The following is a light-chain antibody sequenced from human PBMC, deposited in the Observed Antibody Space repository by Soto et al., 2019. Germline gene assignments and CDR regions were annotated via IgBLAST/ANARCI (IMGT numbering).Light chain of an antibody. Sequence: EIVLTQSPGTLALSPGDRSTLSCRASQSINKAYLVWYQVKPGQAPRRLIYGASSRATGIPDRFRGRGFGTAFTLTISRLEPEDFAVYYCQHSDDFRWTFGQGTKVEVK. J-gene: IGKJ1*01. CDR1: QSINKAY. V-gene: IGKV3-20*01. CDR2: GAS. CDR3: QHSDDFRWT.